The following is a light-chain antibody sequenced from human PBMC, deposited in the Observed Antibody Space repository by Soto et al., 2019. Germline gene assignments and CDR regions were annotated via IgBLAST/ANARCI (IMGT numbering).Light chain of an antibody. CDR1: QTITNY. V-gene: IGKV1-39*01. CDR3: QQSYSSPFT. CDR2: AAS. Sequence: DIQMTQSPSSLSASVGDRVTITCRASQTITNYLNWYQQKPGKAPKLLIYAASTLLSGVPSRFTGGRSGTDFTLTIDSLQPEDFETYFCQQSYSSPFTFGQGTKVEI. J-gene: IGKJ1*01.